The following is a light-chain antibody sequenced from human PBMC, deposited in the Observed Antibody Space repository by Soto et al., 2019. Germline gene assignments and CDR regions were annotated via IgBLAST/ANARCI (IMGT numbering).Light chain of an antibody. CDR2: GAS. Sequence: EIVMTQSPATLSVSLGERATLSCRASQSVSSNLAWYQQKPGQAPRLLISGASPRATGIPARFTGTGSRTEFTLTISSLHSEDFSVYYCQQYVISPPITSGKGTRLEN. J-gene: IGKJ5*01. CDR3: QQYVISPPIT. V-gene: IGKV3-15*01. CDR1: QSVSSN.